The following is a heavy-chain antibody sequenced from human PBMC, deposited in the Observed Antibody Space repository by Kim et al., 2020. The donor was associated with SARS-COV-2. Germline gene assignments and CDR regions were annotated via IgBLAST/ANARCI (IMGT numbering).Heavy chain of an antibody. CDR3: AQATLDSLYYGMDV. J-gene: IGHJ6*02. D-gene: IGHD3-9*01. Sequence: GGSLRLSCAASTFTFNTYAMSWVRQAPGKGLEWVSAISGAGGSRNYADSVKGRFHISRDNSNNTLYLQMNSLRDEDTAIYYCAQATLDSLYYGMDVWGQGTTVTVS. CDR1: TFTFNTYA. V-gene: IGHV3-23*01. CDR2: ISGAGGSR.